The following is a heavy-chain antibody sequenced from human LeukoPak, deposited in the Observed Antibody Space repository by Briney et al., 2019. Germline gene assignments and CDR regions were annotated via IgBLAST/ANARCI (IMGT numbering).Heavy chain of an antibody. D-gene: IGHD3-10*01. J-gene: IGHJ6*03. CDR2: ISGYNGNT. CDR3: AGSPGSGSYYYYMDV. CDR1: GYIFTNYG. Sequence: ASVKVPCKTSGYIFTNYGISWVRQAPGQGLEWMGWISGYNGNTNYVQKFRGRVAMTADTSTSTVYMELRSLRSDDTAVYYCAGSPGSGSYYYYMDVWGKGTTVTVSS. V-gene: IGHV1-18*01.